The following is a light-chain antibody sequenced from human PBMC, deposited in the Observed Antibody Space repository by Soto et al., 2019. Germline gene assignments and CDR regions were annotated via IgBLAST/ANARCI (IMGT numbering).Light chain of an antibody. Sequence: DIQMTQSPSSLSASVGDRVTITCRASQNIHTHLNWYQQKPGKAPKPLIYTASSLHSGVPSRFSGSASGTDFTLTISSLQPEDFATYYCQQYNSYSWTFGQGTKVDIK. J-gene: IGKJ1*01. CDR3: QQYNSYSWT. CDR1: QNIHTH. V-gene: IGKV1-39*01. CDR2: TAS.